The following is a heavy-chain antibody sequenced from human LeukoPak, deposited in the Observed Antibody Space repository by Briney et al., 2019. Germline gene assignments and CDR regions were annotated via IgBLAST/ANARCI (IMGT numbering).Heavy chain of an antibody. CDR3: ARARGGTNGDFDY. J-gene: IGHJ4*02. CDR1: GFTFSSYG. CDR2: ISYDGSDK. D-gene: IGHD1-26*01. V-gene: IGHV3-30*05. Sequence: GGSLRLSCAASGFTFSSYGMHWVRQAPGKGLEWVAVISYDGSDKYYADSVKGRFTISRDNPKNTLYLQMNSLRAEDMAVYYCARARGGTNGDFDYWGQGTLVSVSS.